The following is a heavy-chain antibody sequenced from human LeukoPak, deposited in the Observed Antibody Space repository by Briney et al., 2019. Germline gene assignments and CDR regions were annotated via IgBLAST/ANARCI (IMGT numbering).Heavy chain of an antibody. CDR1: GGTFSSYA. D-gene: IGHD5-12*01. J-gene: IGHJ4*02. CDR3: AKTNGYSGYDGGGLDY. CDR2: IIPIFGTA. Sequence: SVKVSCKASGGTFSSYAISWVRQAPGQGLEWMGGIIPIFGTANYAQKFQGRVTITADESTSTAYMELSSLRSEDTAVYYCAKTNGYSGYDGGGLDYWGQGTLVTVSS. V-gene: IGHV1-69*13.